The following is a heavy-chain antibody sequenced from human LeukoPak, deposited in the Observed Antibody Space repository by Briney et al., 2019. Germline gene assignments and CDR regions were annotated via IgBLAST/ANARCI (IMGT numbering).Heavy chain of an antibody. CDR1: GYSFPNYW. J-gene: IGHJ5*02. V-gene: IGHV5-51*01. CDR2: IYPGDSHT. CDR3: ARGPYAYTSSATLGSYNWFDP. D-gene: IGHD2-2*02. Sequence: GESLKISCKGSGYSFPNYWIGWVRQMPGKGLEWMGIIYPGDSHTRYSPSFQDQVTISVDKSISTAYLQWSSLKTSDTAMYYCARGPYAYTSSATLGSYNWFDPWGQGSLVTVSS.